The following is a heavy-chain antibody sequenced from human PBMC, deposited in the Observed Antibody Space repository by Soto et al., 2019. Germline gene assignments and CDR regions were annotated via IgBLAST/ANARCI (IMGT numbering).Heavy chain of an antibody. CDR3: AKNPGYYYDSTGYHFDY. CDR2: IWYDGSNK. CDR1: GLTFSSYA. J-gene: IGHJ4*02. V-gene: IGHV3-33*08. Sequence: PGGSLRLSCAASGLTFSSYAMSWVRQAPGKGLEWVAVIWYDGSNKYYADSVKGRFTISRDNSKNTLYLQMNSLRAEDTAVYYCAKNPGYYYDSTGYHFDYWGQGTLVTVSS. D-gene: IGHD3-22*01.